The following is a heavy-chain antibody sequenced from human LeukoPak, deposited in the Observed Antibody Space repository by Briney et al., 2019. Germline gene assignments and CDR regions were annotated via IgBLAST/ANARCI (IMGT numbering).Heavy chain of an antibody. CDR3: AKEVDDYGDYFDY. V-gene: IGHV3-23*01. Sequence: GGSLRVSCAASGFTFISYAMSWVRQAPGKGLEWVSAISGSGGSTYYADSVKGRFTISSDNSKNTLYLQMNSLRAEDTAVYYCAKEVDDYGDYFDYWGQGTLVIVSS. D-gene: IGHD4-17*01. J-gene: IGHJ4*02. CDR1: GFTFISYA. CDR2: ISGSGGST.